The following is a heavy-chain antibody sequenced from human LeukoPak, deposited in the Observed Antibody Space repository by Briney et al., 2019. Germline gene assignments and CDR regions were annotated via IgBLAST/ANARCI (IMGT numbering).Heavy chain of an antibody. CDR3: ARLAWDSGYYYYYYYMDV. CDR2: IYHSGST. J-gene: IGHJ6*03. D-gene: IGHD3-22*01. V-gene: IGHV4-38-2*02. CDR1: GHSISSGYY. Sequence: SETLSLTCTVSGHSISSGYYWGWIRPPPGKGLEWIGSIYHSGSTYYNPSLKSRVTISVDTSKNQFSLKLSSVTAADTAVYYCARLAWDSGYYYYYYYMDVWGKGTTVTVSS.